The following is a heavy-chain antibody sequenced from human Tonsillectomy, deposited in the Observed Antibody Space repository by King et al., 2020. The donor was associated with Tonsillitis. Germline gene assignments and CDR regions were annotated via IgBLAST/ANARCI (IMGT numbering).Heavy chain of an antibody. D-gene: IGHD5-24*01. CDR2: MSYDGDNQ. CDR1: GFTFNTYG. Sequence: VQLVESGGGVVQPGRSLRLSCTASGFTFNTYGMHWVRQAPGKGLEWVAVMSYDGDNQYYADSVKGRFTISRDNSKGTLYLQMNSLRAEDTAVYYCARERRDGYSYVFDYWGQGTLVTVSS. J-gene: IGHJ4*02. CDR3: ARERRDGYSYVFDY. V-gene: IGHV3-33*05.